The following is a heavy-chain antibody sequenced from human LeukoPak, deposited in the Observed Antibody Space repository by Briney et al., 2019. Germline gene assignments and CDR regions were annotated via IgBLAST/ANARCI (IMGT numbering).Heavy chain of an antibody. CDR1: GFTFSSYW. CDR2: INTDGSST. CDR3: ARDPLLYYDFWSGPLRGVDY. Sequence: GGSLRLSCAASGFTFSSYWMHWVRQAPGKGLVWVSRINTDGSSTSYADSVKGRFTISRDNAKNTLYLQMNSLRAEDTAVYYCARDPLLYYDFWSGPLRGVDYWGQGTLVTVSS. D-gene: IGHD3-3*01. V-gene: IGHV3-74*01. J-gene: IGHJ4*02.